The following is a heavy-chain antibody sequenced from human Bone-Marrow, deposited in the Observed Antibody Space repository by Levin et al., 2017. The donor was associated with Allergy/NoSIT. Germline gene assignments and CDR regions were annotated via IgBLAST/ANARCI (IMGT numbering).Heavy chain of an antibody. D-gene: IGHD4-23*01. V-gene: IGHV4-59*01. J-gene: IGHJ6*03. Sequence: SETLSLTCTVSGGSISSYYWTWIRQAPEKRLEWIGYIYYNGKSNYNPSLKTRVSISIDTSKNLFSLSLSSVTAADAAIYYCARAIPSGGNSYYYSYVAGWGTAITVTLSS. CDR1: GGSISSYY. CDR2: IYYNGKS. CDR3: ARAIPSGGNSYYYSYVAG.